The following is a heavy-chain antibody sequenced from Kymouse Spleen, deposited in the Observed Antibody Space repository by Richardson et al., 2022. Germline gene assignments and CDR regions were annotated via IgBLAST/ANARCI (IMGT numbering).Heavy chain of an antibody. J-gene: IGHJ6*02. V-gene: IGHV3-15*01. CDR2: IKSKTDGGTT. CDR3: TTERYNWGYYGMDV. Sequence: EVQLVESGGGLVKPGGSLRLSCAASGFTFSNAWMSWVRQAPGKGLEWVGRIKSKTDGGTTDYAAPVKGRFTISRDDSKNTLYLQMNSLKTEDTAVYYCTTERYNWGYYGMDVWGQGTTVTVSS. CDR1: GFTFSNAW. D-gene: IGHD1-20*01,IGHD1-7*01.